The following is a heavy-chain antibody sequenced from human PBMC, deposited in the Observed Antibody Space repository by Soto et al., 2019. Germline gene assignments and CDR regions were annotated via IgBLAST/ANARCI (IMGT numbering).Heavy chain of an antibody. CDR1: GYTFTCYY. J-gene: IGHJ5*02. CDR2: INPNRGGT. Sequence: QVQLVQSGAEVKKPGASVKVSCKASGYTFTCYYMHWVRQAPGQGLEWMGWINPNRGGTNYAQKFQGWVTMTRATSISTAYMELSRLRSDGTAVYYCAREETSGSYLSSWFDPWGQGNLVTVSS. V-gene: IGHV1-2*04. CDR3: AREETSGSYLSSWFDP. D-gene: IGHD1-26*01.